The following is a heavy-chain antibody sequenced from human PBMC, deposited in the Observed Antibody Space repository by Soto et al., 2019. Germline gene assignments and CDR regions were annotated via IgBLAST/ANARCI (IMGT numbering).Heavy chain of an antibody. CDR1: GGTFNSYT. V-gene: IGHV1-69*02. Sequence: QVQLVQSGAEVKRPGSSVRVSCKASGGTFNSYTISWVRQAPGQGPEWMGRIIPVLGVANYAQTFQGRVTITADKSTSPVYMDRSSLSSDDRPVFYWPGGGVEGAVARGNWGRGTVVTVSS. D-gene: IGHD2-8*02. CDR3: PGGGVEGAVARGN. CDR2: IIPVLGVA. J-gene: IGHJ4*02.